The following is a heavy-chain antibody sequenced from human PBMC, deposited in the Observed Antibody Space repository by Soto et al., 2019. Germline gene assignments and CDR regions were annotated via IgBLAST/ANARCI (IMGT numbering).Heavy chain of an antibody. CDR1: GGSISSYY. CDR2: IYYSGIT. J-gene: IGHJ4*01. D-gene: IGHD6-25*01. CDR3: ARVCERRWPQFCY. Sequence: PSETLSLPGTGCGGSISSYYWSWIRQPPWKGLEWIGYIYYSGITNYNPSLKSRVTISVDTSKNQFSLKLSSLTAADTAVYYCARVCERRWPQFCYGGHGTLVTVSS. V-gene: IGHV4-59*01.